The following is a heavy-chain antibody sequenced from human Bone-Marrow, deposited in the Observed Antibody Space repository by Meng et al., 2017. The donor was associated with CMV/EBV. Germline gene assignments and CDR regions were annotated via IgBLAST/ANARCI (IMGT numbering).Heavy chain of an antibody. J-gene: IGHJ5*02. CDR2: INHSGST. D-gene: IGHD2-2*01. CDR3: ARGLVVPAVVGVNWFDP. Sequence: GSLRLSCAVYGGSFSGYYWSWIRQPPGKGLEWIGVINHSGSTNYNPSLKRRVTISVDTSKSQFSLKLSSVTAADTAVYYCARGLVVPAVVGVNWFDPWGQGTLVTVSS. CDR1: GGSFSGYY. V-gene: IGHV4-34*01.